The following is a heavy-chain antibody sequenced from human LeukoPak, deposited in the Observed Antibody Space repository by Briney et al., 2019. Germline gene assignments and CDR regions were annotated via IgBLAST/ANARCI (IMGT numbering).Heavy chain of an antibody. CDR1: GFTSNTYG. Sequence: GGSLRLSCAASGFTSNTYGMSWVRQAPGKGLQWVSAISGSAGSTYYADSVKGRFTISRDNSKNTLYLQMNSLRAEDTAVYYCASYDVLIGYSRHPLKRWGQGTLVTVSS. D-gene: IGHD3-9*01. CDR2: ISGSAGST. CDR3: ASYDVLIGYSRHPLKR. V-gene: IGHV3-23*01. J-gene: IGHJ4*02.